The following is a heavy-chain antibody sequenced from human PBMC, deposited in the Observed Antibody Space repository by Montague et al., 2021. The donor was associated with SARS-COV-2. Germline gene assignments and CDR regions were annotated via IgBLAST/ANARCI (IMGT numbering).Heavy chain of an antibody. D-gene: IGHD2-2*01. Sequence: SETLSLTCAVYGGSFSGYYWSWIRQRPGQGQGLIGVISHCGSTNYNPSLKSRVTISIDTSTNQFSLNLSPVTAADTAVYYCARFAYRLLFIASYYGMDVWGQGTTVTVSS. J-gene: IGHJ6*02. CDR3: ARFAYRLLFIASYYGMDV. CDR2: ISHCGST. V-gene: IGHV4-34*01. CDR1: GGSFSGYY.